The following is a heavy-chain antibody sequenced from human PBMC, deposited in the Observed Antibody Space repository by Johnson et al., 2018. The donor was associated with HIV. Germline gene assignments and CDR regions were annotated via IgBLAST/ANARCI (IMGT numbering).Heavy chain of an antibody. CDR1: GFSFSNYA. CDR2: ISYDGSNK. CDR3: AREGAAAGPTDAFDI. J-gene: IGHJ3*02. V-gene: IGHV3-30*03. Sequence: QMLLVESGGGVVQPGGSLRLSCAASGFSFSNYAMTWVRQAPGKGLEWVAVISYDGSNKYYADSVKGRFTISRDNSKNTLYLQMNSLRAEDTAVYYCAREGAAAGPTDAFDIWGQGTMVTVSS. D-gene: IGHD6-13*01.